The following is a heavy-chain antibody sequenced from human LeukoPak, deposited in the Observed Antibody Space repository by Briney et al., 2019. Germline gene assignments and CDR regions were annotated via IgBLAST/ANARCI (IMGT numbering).Heavy chain of an antibody. V-gene: IGHV3-30-3*01. CDR1: GFTFSSYA. D-gene: IGHD3-9*01. CDR2: ISYDGSNK. CDR3: AKWGDYDILTGYYVPDC. Sequence: GGSLRLSCAASGFTFSSYAMHWVRQAPGKGLEWVAVISYDGSNKYYADSVKGRFTISRDNSKNTLYVEMNTLRAEDTAVYYCAKWGDYDILTGYYVPDCWGQGTLVTVSS. J-gene: IGHJ4*02.